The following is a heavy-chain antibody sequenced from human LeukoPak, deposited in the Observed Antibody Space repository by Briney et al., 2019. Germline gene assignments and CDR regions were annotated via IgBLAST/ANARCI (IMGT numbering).Heavy chain of an antibody. CDR1: GYTFSSYD. V-gene: IGHV1-18*01. J-gene: IGHJ6*02. D-gene: IGHD3-16*01. CDR2: INTYSGDT. CDR3: ARRGYHDHVWGSPNSLYAMDV. Sequence: GASVKVSCKASGYTFSSYDVTWVRQAPGQGLEWMGWINTYSGDTNYSQKFQGRVTMTTDTSTRTAYMELRSLRSDDTAVYYCARRGYHDHVWGSPNSLYAMDVWGQGTTVIVSS.